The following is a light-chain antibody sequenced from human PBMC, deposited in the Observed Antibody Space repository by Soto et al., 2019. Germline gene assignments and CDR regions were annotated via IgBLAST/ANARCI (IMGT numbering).Light chain of an antibody. CDR1: SSDVGGYNY. CDR3: SSYTSISTYV. J-gene: IGLJ1*01. CDR2: EVS. V-gene: IGLV2-14*01. Sequence: QSLLTQPASLSGSPGQSITISCTGTSSDVGGYNYVSWYQQHPGKAPKLMIYEVSNRPSGVSNRFSGSKSGNTASLTISGLQAEDEADYYCSSYTSISTYVFGTGTKVTVL.